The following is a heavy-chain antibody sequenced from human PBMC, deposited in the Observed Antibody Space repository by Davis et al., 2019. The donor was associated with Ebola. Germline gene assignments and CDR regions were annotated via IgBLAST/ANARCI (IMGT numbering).Heavy chain of an antibody. V-gene: IGHV3-33*01. CDR1: GFTFSHYG. J-gene: IGHJ6*04. D-gene: IGHD2-2*01. CDR3: ARRPDVVLPEVSFYYYGMDV. CDR2: ILNHGNDY. Sequence: PGGSLRLSCAASGFTFSHYGMHWVRQAPGKGLEWVTGILNHGNDYLYADSVRGRFTISRDNSKNTLYLQMNSLRAEETATYYCARRPDVVLPEVSFYYYGMDVWGKGTTVTVSS.